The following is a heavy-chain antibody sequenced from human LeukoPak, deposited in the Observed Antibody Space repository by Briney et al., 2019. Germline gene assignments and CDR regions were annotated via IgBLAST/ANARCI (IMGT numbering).Heavy chain of an antibody. D-gene: IGHD5-12*01. CDR1: GFTFSSHW. CDR2: IKQYGREI. V-gene: IGHV3-7*03. J-gene: IGHJ4*02. CDR3: ATDRGAL. Sequence: GGSLRLSCAASGFTFSSHWMNWIRQAPGKGLEWVAQIKQYGREIYYLDSVKGRFTISRDDADNSGFLQMNSLRVEDTAVYYCATDRGALWGQGTLVTVSS.